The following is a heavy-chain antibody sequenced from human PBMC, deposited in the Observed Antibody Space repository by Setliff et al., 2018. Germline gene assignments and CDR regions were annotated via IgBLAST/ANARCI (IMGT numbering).Heavy chain of an antibody. D-gene: IGHD3-3*01. CDR2: INAGNGNT. V-gene: IGHV1-3*01. CDR3: AREGRFQLPQYYYYYGMDV. Sequence: ASVKVSCKASGYTFTSYALHWVRQAPGQSLEWMGWINAGNGNTKYSQKLQGRVTMTTDTSTSTAYMELRSLRSDDTAVYYCAREGRFQLPQYYYYYGMDVWGQGTTVTVSS. CDR1: GYTFTSYA. J-gene: IGHJ6*02.